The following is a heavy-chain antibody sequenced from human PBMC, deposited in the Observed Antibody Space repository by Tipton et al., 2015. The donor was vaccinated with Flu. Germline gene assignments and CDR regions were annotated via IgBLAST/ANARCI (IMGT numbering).Heavy chain of an antibody. J-gene: IGHJ1*01. Sequence: TLSLTCTVSGGSLSSYYWSWIRQPAGKGLEWIGYIYYSGSTNYNPSLKSRVTISVDTSKNQFSLKLSSVTAADTAVYYCAREGGYMAPFQHWGPGTLVTVSS. V-gene: IGHV4-59*01. CDR3: AREGGYMAPFQH. CDR2: IYYSGST. D-gene: IGHD3-10*01. CDR1: GGSLSSYY.